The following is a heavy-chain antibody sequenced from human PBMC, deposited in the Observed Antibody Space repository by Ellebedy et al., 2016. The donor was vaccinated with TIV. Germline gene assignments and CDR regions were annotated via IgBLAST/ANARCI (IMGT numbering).Heavy chain of an antibody. V-gene: IGHV1-69*13. Sequence: ASVKVSCKASGGTFRNRALSWVRQAPGQGLEWMGGIVPLFGTANYARKFQGRITITADESTGTVYLGLNSLKSEDTAVYYCAREGSTAMVTASYYYYHYAMDVWGQGTRVIVSS. CDR2: IVPLFGTA. CDR1: GGTFRNRA. D-gene: IGHD5-18*01. CDR3: AREGSTAMVTASYYYYHYAMDV. J-gene: IGHJ6*02.